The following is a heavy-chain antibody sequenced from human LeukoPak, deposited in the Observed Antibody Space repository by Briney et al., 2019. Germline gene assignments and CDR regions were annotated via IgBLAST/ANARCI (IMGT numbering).Heavy chain of an antibody. CDR3: AKDMGTNDYGDPYFDY. D-gene: IGHD4-17*01. V-gene: IGHV3-9*03. J-gene: IGHJ4*02. Sequence: GGSLRLSCAASGFTFDDYAMHWVRQAPGKGLEWVSGISWNSGSIGYADSVEGRFTISRDNAKNSLYLQMNSLRVEDMALYYCAKDMGTNDYGDPYFDYWGQGTLVTVSS. CDR1: GFTFDDYA. CDR2: ISWNSGSI.